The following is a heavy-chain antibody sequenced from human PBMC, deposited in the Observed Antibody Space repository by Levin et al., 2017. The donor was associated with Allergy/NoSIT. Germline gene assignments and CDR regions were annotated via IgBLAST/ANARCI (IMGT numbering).Heavy chain of an antibody. V-gene: IGHV4-4*02. Sequence: GSLRLSCAVSGGSISSSNWWSWVRQPPGKGLEWIGEIYHSGSTNYNPSLKSRVTISVDKSKNQFSLKLSSVTAADTAVYYCARGGEVAGIGSPDRDPLFLSYYFDYWGQGTLVTVSS. CDR3: ARGGEVAGIGSPDRDPLFLSYYFDY. J-gene: IGHJ4*02. CDR2: IYHSGST. D-gene: IGHD6-19*01. CDR1: GGSISSSNW.